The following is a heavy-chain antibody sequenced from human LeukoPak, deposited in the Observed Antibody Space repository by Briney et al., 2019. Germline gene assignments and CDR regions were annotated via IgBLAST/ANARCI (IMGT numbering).Heavy chain of an antibody. CDR2: VKSKSDGGTS. CDR1: GFTFSIHS. V-gene: IGHV3-15*01. D-gene: IGHD1-26*01. J-gene: IGHJ3*02. Sequence: GGSLRLSCAASGFTFSIHSMSWVRQAPGKGLEWVGRVKSKSDGGTSDYAAPVKGRFTISRDDSKDTLFLQMDNLKTEDTAMYYCTAPNGSPRRDAFDIWGQGTMVTVSS. CDR3: TAPNGSPRRDAFDI.